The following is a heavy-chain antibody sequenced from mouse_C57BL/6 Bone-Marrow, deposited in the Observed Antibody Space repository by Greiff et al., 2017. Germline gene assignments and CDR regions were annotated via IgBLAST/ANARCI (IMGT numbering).Heavy chain of an antibody. J-gene: IGHJ4*01. CDR2: ISSGGDYI. V-gene: IGHV5-9-1*02. CDR3: TRVGGSYAMDY. D-gene: IGHD3-2*02. CDR1: GFTFSSYA. Sequence: EVKLMESGEGLVKPGGSLKLSCAASGFTFSSYAMSWVRQTPEKRLELVAYISSGGDYIYYADTVKGRFTISRDKARNTLYLQMSSLKSEDTAMYYCTRVGGSYAMDYWGQGTSVTVSS.